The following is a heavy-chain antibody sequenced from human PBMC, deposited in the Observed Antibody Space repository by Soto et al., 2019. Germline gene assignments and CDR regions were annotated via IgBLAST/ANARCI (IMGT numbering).Heavy chain of an antibody. D-gene: IGHD2-15*01. J-gene: IGHJ6*02. CDR3: ARGYCSGGSCAYYYYGMDV. V-gene: IGHV4-4*07. CDR1: GGSISSYY. CDR2: IYTSGST. Sequence: SETLSLTCTVSGGSISSYYWSWIRQPAGKGLEWIGRIYTSGSTNYNPSLKSRVTMSVDTSKNQFSLKLSSVTAADTAVYYCARGYCSGGSCAYYYYGMDVWGQGTTVTVSS.